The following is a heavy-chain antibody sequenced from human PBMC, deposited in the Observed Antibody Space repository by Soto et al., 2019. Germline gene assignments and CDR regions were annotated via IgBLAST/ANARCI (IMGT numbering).Heavy chain of an antibody. CDR1: GGTFSSYA. D-gene: IGHD3-22*01. Sequence: ASVKVSCKASGGTFSSYAISWVRQAPGQGLEWMGGIIPIFGTANYAQKFQGRVTITADESTSTAYMELSSLRSEDTAVYYCASHYYYDSSGYYRYWGQGTLVTVSS. V-gene: IGHV1-69*13. J-gene: IGHJ4*02. CDR2: IIPIFGTA. CDR3: ASHYYYDSSGYYRY.